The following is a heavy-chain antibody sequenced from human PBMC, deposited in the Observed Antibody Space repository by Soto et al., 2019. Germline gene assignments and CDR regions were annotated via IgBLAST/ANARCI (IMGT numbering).Heavy chain of an antibody. D-gene: IGHD6-13*01. V-gene: IGHV3-7*01. Sequence: GGSLRLSCAASGFTFSSYWMSWVRQAPGKGLEWVANIKQDGSEKYYVDSVKGRFTISRDNAKNSLYLQMNSLRAEDTAVYYCARRLAAAGNNWFDPWGQGTLVTVSS. CDR3: ARRLAAAGNNWFDP. CDR1: GFTFSSYW. J-gene: IGHJ5*02. CDR2: IKQDGSEK.